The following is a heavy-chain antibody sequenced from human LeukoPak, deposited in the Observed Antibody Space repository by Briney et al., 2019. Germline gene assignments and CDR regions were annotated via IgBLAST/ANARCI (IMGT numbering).Heavy chain of an antibody. CDR3: ARDLGRSSDY. CDR1: GFTVSSNY. CDR2: IYSGGST. Sequence: PGGSLGLSCAASGFTVSSNYMSWVRQAPGKGLEWLSVIYSGGSTYYADSVKGRFTISRDNSKNTLYLQMNSLRAEDTAVYYCARDLGRSSDYWGQGTLVTVSS. D-gene: IGHD4-17*01. J-gene: IGHJ4*02. V-gene: IGHV3-53*01.